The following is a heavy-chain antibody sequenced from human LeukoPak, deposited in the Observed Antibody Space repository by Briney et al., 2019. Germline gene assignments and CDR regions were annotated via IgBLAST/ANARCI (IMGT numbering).Heavy chain of an antibody. V-gene: IGHV3-30*04. Sequence: GGSLRLSCAASGFSNYAMNWVRQAPGKGLEWVSRISYDGSNKYYADSVKGRFTVSRDDSKNTVYLQMSSLRAEDTAVYYCARMKAVAGDANYLDYWGQGTLVTVSS. CDR2: ISYDGSNK. D-gene: IGHD6-19*01. CDR1: GFSNYA. J-gene: IGHJ4*02. CDR3: ARMKAVAGDANYLDY.